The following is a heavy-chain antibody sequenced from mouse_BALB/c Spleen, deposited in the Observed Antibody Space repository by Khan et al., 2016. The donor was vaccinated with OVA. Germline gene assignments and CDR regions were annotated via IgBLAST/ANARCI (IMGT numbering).Heavy chain of an antibody. CDR3: ARSGGDFHWYFDV. CDR2: ISSGSSTI. Sequence: EVELVESGGGLVQPGGSRKLSCAASGFTFSSFGMHWVRQDPKKGLEWVAYISSGSSTIYYVDTVKGRFTISRDSPKNTLFLQMTSLRSEDTAMYYCARSGGDFHWYFDVWGAGTSVTVSS. V-gene: IGHV5-17*02. D-gene: IGHD2-13*01. J-gene: IGHJ1*01. CDR1: GFTFSSFG.